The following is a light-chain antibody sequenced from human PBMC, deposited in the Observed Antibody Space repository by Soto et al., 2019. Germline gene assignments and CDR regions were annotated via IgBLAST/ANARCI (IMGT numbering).Light chain of an antibody. V-gene: IGKV3-15*01. CDR3: QQYIRWPLT. J-gene: IGKJ4*01. CDR1: QSVSSA. Sequence: ETVMTQSPATLSVSPGERATLSCRASQSVSSALAWYQQKPGLPPRLLIYDASTRATGIPARFSGSGSGTEFTLTISSLQSEDFAVYYCQQYIRWPLTFGGGTKVDIK. CDR2: DAS.